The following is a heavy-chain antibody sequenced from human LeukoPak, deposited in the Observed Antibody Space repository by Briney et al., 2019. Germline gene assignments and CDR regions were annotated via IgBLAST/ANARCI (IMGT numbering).Heavy chain of an antibody. CDR3: ARSAGVFFFDY. V-gene: IGHV4-59*01. CDR1: GDSISSYY. D-gene: IGHD6-13*01. J-gene: IGHJ4*02. Sequence: PSETLSLTCTVSGDSISSYYWSWIRQPPGKGLEWIAYIYYSGSTNYNPSLKSRVTISVDTSKNQFSLKLSSVTAADTAVYYCARSAGVFFFDYWGQGTLVTVSS. CDR2: IYYSGST.